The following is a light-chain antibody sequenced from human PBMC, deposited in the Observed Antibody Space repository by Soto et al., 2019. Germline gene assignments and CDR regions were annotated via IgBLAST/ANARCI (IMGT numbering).Light chain of an antibody. CDR3: QQYAGSPRP. CDR2: DAS. J-gene: IGKJ1*01. V-gene: IGKV3-20*01. CDR1: QSISSNY. Sequence: EIVLTQSPGTLSLSPGERATLSCRASQSISSNYLAWYQQTPGQAPRLLIYDASSRAAGIPDRFSGSGSGTDFTLTISRLEPEDFGVYYCQQYAGSPRPFGQGTKVDIK.